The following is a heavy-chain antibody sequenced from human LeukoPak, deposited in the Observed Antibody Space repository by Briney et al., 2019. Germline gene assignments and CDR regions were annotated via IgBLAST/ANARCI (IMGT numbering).Heavy chain of an antibody. Sequence: GESLKISCKGSGYSFTSYWIGWVRQMPGKGLEWMGIIYPGDSDTRYNPSFQGQVTISADKSISTAYLQWSSLKASDTAMYYCATQYCSGGSCYYFDYWGQGTLVTVSS. CDR2: IYPGDSDT. D-gene: IGHD2-15*01. V-gene: IGHV5-51*01. CDR3: ATQYCSGGSCYYFDY. CDR1: GYSFTSYW. J-gene: IGHJ4*02.